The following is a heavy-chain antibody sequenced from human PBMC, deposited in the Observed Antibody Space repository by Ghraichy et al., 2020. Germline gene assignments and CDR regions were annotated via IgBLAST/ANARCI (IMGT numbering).Heavy chain of an antibody. CDR2: INHSGST. D-gene: IGHD6-6*01. Sequence: SETLSLTCAVYGGSFSGYYWSWIRQPPGKGLEWIGEINHSGSTNYNPSLKSRITISVDTSKNQFSLKLSSVTAADTAVYYCARGRAYSSSSPFDYWGQGTLVTVSS. CDR3: ARGRAYSSSSPFDY. V-gene: IGHV4-34*01. J-gene: IGHJ4*02. CDR1: GGSFSGYY.